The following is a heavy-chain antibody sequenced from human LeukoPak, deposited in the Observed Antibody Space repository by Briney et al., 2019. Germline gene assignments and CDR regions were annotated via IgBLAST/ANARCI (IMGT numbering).Heavy chain of an antibody. CDR1: GGSFSGYY. D-gene: IGHD3-9*01. Sequence: SETLSLTGAVYGGSFSGYYWSWIRHPPGKGLEWIGEINHSGSTNYNPSLKSRVTISVDTSKNQFSLKLSSVTAADTAVYYCAGSTYYDILTGYSLFDYWGQGTLVTVSS. V-gene: IGHV4-34*01. CDR2: INHSGST. J-gene: IGHJ4*02. CDR3: AGSTYYDILTGYSLFDY.